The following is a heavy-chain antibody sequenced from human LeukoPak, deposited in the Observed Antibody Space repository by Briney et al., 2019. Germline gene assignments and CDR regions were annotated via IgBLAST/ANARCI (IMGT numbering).Heavy chain of an antibody. CDR2: ISAYNGNT. J-gene: IGHJ5*02. Sequence: ASVKVSCKASGYTFTSYGISWVRQAPGQGLEWMGWISAYNGNTNYAQKLQGRVTMTTDTSTSTAYMELRSLRSDDTAVYYCARGVFFDWLLEEYNWFDPWGQGTLVTASS. D-gene: IGHD3-9*01. CDR3: ARGVFFDWLLEEYNWFDP. V-gene: IGHV1-18*04. CDR1: GYTFTSYG.